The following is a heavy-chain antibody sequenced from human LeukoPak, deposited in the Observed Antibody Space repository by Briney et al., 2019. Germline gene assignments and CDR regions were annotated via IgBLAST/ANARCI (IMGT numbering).Heavy chain of an antibody. Sequence: GSSVKISCKASGGTFSSYAISWGRQAPGHGLEWMGRIIPILGIANYAQKFQGRVTITADKSTSTAYMELRTLRSEDTAAYYCARGGDWGLDWFDPWGQGTLVTVSS. CDR3: ARGGDWGLDWFDP. CDR1: GGTFSSYA. J-gene: IGHJ5*02. D-gene: IGHD2-21*02. CDR2: IIPILGIA. V-gene: IGHV1-69*04.